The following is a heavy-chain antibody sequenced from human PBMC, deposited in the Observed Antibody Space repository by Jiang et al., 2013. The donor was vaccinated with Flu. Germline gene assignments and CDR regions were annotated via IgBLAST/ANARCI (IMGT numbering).Heavy chain of an antibody. V-gene: IGHV3-13*01. CDR3: ARGHLGGAES. J-gene: IGHJ5*02. Sequence: QLVESGGGFGTPWGVPETLLCRLWIHLQLQRHALGPPNSGKGLEWVSTIGTAGDTYYPDSVKGRFTISRENAKNSLYLQMNSLRAGDTAVYYCARGHLGGAESWGRGTLVTVSS. CDR2: IGTAGDT. D-gene: IGHD3-16*01. CDR1: IHLQLQR.